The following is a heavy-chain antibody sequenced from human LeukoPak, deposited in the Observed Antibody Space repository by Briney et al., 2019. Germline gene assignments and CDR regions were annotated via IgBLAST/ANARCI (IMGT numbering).Heavy chain of an antibody. J-gene: IGHJ4*02. CDR1: GFTFSSYA. V-gene: IGHV3-23*01. CDR2: ISGSGGST. CDR3: ANPEYCSGGSCYSGSIDY. Sequence: GGSLRLSCAASGFTFSSYAMSWVRQAPGKGLEWVSAISGSGGSTYYADSVKGRFTTSRDNSKNTLYLQMNSLRAEDTAVYYCANPEYCSGGSCYSGSIDYWGQGTLVTVSS. D-gene: IGHD2-15*01.